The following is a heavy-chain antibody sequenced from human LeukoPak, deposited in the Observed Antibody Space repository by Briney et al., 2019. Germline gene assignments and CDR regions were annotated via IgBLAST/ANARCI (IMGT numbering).Heavy chain of an antibody. D-gene: IGHD3-22*01. CDR3: ARHSDSSVYVENPIDY. J-gene: IGHJ4*01. CDR2: IYGCGSC. Sequence: GGSLRLSCAASGFSVSTNYMSRVRQAPRNGLEWLSVIYGCGSCDYAESEKPRFTISRNNSKDTLYLQMNSLRVEDTAVYYCARHSDSSVYVENPIDYWGQGTLVTVSS. CDR1: GFSVSTNY. V-gene: IGHV3-66*02.